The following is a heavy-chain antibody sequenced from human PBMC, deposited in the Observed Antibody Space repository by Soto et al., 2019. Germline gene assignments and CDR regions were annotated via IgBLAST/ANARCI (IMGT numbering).Heavy chain of an antibody. Sequence: SETLSLTCSISDGSVNSGSYYWTSTRQPPGKGLEWIGYIDSSGSTNYNPSLKSRVTISADRSKNDFSLKVNSVTAADTAVYYCARDSWAYFDCWGPGTLVTVSS. CDR2: IDSSGST. D-gene: IGHD1-26*01. CDR1: DGSVNSGSYY. V-gene: IGHV4-61*03. CDR3: ARDSWAYFDC. J-gene: IGHJ4*02.